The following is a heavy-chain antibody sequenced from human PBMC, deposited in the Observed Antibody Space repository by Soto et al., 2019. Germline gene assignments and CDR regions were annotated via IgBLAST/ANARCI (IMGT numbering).Heavy chain of an antibody. CDR1: GGSFSGYY. Sequence: QVQLQQWGAGLLKPSETLSLTCAVYGGSFSGYYWSWIRQPPGKGLEWIGEINHSGSTNYNPSLKSRVTISVDTSKNQFSLKLSSVTAADTAVYYCARGRLRYFDWLPRVWFDPWGQGTLVTVSS. D-gene: IGHD3-9*01. CDR3: ARGRLRYFDWLPRVWFDP. V-gene: IGHV4-34*01. J-gene: IGHJ5*02. CDR2: INHSGST.